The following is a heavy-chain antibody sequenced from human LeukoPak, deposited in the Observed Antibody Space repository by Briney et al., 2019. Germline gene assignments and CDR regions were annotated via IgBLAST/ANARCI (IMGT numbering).Heavy chain of an antibody. CDR1: GYSFTSYW. V-gene: IGHV5-51*01. D-gene: IGHD3-9*01. J-gene: IGHJ6*03. CDR2: IYPGDSDT. CDR3: ARCPQFYDILTGYYYYYYYYMDV. Sequence: GESLKISCKGSGYSFTSYWIGWVRQMPGKGLEWMGIIYPGDSDTRYSPSFQGQVTISADKSISTAYLQWSSLKASDTAMYYCARCPQFYDILTGYYYYYYYYMDVWGKGTTVTVSS.